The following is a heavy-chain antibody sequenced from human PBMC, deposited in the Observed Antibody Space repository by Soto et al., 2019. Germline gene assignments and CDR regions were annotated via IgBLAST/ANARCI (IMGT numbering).Heavy chain of an antibody. J-gene: IGHJ5*02. CDR3: ARDPGVSTNWFDP. Sequence: QVQLQESGPGLVKPSQTLSLTCTVSGGSISSGDYYWSWIRQPPGKGLEWIGYIYYSGSTYYNPSLKSRVTISVDTSKNPFSLKLSSVTAADTAVYYCARDPGVSTNWFDPWGQGTLVTVSS. CDR2: IYYSGST. CDR1: GGSISSGDYY. D-gene: IGHD5-12*01. V-gene: IGHV4-30-4*01.